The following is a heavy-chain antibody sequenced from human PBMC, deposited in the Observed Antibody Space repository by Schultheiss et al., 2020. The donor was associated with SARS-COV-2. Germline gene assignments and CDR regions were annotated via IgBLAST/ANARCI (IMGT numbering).Heavy chain of an antibody. J-gene: IGHJ4*02. CDR1: GGSISSYY. CDR3: ARDLVVVPASFDY. CDR2: IYYSGST. Sequence: SETLSLTCTVSGGSISSYYWGWIRQPPGKGLEWIGSIYYSGSTYYNPSLKSRVTISVDTSKNQFSLKLSSVTAADTAVYYCARDLVVVPASFDYWGQGTLVTVSS. V-gene: IGHV4-39*07. D-gene: IGHD2-2*01.